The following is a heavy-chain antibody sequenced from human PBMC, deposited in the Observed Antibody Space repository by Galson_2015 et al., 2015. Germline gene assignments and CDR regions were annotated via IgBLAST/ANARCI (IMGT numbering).Heavy chain of an antibody. D-gene: IGHD3-10*02. CDR2: INTNTGNP. V-gene: IGHV7-4-1*02. CDR1: GYTFTSYA. CDR3: VICSGSTTLSDAFDI. Sequence: SVKVSCKASGYTFTSYAMNWVRQAPGQGLEWMGWINTNTGNPTYAQGFTGRFVFSLDTSVSTAYLQISSLKAEDTAVYYCVICSGSTTLSDAFDIWGQGTMVTVSS. J-gene: IGHJ3*02.